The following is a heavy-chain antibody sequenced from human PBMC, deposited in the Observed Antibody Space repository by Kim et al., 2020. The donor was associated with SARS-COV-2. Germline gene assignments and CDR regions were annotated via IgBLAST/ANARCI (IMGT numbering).Heavy chain of an antibody. CDR1: GFTFSSYA. J-gene: IGHJ4*01. D-gene: IGHD2-2*01. Sequence: GGSLRLSCAASGFTFSSYAMHWVRQAPGKGLEWVAVISYDGSNKYYADSVKGRFTISRDNSKNTLYLQMNSLRAEDTAVYYCAREYCSSTSCGWVDYCG. CDR2: ISYDGSNK. V-gene: IGHV3-30*04. CDR3: AREYCSSTSCGWVDY.